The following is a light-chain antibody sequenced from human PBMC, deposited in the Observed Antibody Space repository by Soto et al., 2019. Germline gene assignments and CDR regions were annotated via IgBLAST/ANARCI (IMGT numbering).Light chain of an antibody. V-gene: IGLV1-47*01. J-gene: IGLJ2*01. CDR2: RNN. CDR3: AAWDDSLSGVV. CDR1: SSNIGSNF. Sequence: QSVLTQPPSASGTPGQSGTISCSGSSSNIGSNFIYWYQQLPGTAPKLLIYRNNERPSGVPDRFSGSKSGTSASLAISGLRSEDQADYHCAAWDDSLSGVVFGGGTKLTVL.